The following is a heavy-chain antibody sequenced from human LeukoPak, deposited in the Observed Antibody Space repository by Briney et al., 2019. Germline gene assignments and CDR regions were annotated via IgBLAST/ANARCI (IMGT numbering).Heavy chain of an antibody. J-gene: IGHJ4*02. CDR1: GGSISSYY. D-gene: IGHD3-10*01. CDR3: ARDNGSGSYYKGPFDY. V-gene: IGHV4-4*07. CDR2: IYTSGST. Sequence: PSETQSLTCTVSGGSISSYYWSWIRQPAGKGLEWIGRIYTSGSTNYNPSLKSRVTMSVDTSKNQFSLKLSSVTAADTAVYYCARDNGSGSYYKGPFDYWGQGTLVTVSS.